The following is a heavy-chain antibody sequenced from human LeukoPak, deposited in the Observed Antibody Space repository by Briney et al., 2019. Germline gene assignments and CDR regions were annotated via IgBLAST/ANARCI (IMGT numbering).Heavy chain of an antibody. CDR2: ISGSGDST. CDR3: ARDWVYKIDY. Sequence: GGSLRLSCAASGFTFSSYWMNWARQAPGKGLEWVSGISGSGDSTYYADSVKGRFTISRDNSKNTLILQMNSLRVEDTAVYYCARDWVYKIDYWGRGTLVTVSS. D-gene: IGHD5-24*01. CDR1: GFTFSSYW. V-gene: IGHV3-23*01. J-gene: IGHJ4*02.